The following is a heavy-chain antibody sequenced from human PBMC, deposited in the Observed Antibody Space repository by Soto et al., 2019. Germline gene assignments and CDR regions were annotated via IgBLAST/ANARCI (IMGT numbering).Heavy chain of an antibody. J-gene: IGHJ4*02. Sequence: SETLSLTCSVSGGSITTSRNYWGWIRQSPGKGLEWIGYIYYSGTTYYSPSLGSRVSMSVDTSKNQFSLKLDSVTAADTAVYYCARMTPSSSSCYYCDYWGQGSLVTVSS. CDR2: IYYSGTT. CDR3: ARMTPSSSSCYYCDY. V-gene: IGHV4-39*01. D-gene: IGHD2-2*01. CDR1: GGSITTSRNY.